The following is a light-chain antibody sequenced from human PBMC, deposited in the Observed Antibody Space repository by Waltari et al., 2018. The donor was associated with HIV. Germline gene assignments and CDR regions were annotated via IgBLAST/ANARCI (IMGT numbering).Light chain of an antibody. J-gene: IGLJ1*01. V-gene: IGLV1-40*01. Sequence: QSVLTQPPSVSGAPGQRVTISCPGSSPNIGAGHDVHWYQQLPGTAPKLLIYGNSNRPSGVPDRFSGSKSGTSASLAITGLQAEDEADYYCQSYDSSLEVFGTGTKVTVL. CDR1: SPNIGAGHD. CDR3: QSYDSSLEV. CDR2: GNS.